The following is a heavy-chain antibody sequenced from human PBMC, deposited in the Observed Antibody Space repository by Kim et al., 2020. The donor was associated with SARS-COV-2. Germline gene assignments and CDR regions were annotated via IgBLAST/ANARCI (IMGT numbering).Heavy chain of an antibody. Sequence: GESLKISCKGSGYSFTSYWIGWVRQMPGKGLEWMGIIYPGDSDTRYSPSFQGQVTISADKSISTAYLQWSSLKASDTAMYYCARHAGGATYYYDSSGYYYPDYWGQGTLVTVSS. V-gene: IGHV5-51*01. CDR2: IYPGDSDT. CDR3: ARHAGGATYYYDSSGYYYPDY. CDR1: GYSFTSYW. J-gene: IGHJ4*02. D-gene: IGHD3-22*01.